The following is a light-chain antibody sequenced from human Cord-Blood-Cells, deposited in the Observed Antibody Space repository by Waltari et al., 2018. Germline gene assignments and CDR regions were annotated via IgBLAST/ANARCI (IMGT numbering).Light chain of an antibody. CDR3: SSYTSSSTLVV. CDR1: SSDVGGYNY. J-gene: IGLJ2*01. CDR2: DVG. Sequence: QSALTQPASVSGSPGQSITISCTGTSSDVGGYNYVSWYQQHPGKAPKLMIYDVGNRPSGVSNRFYGSKSGNTASLTISGLQAEDEADYYCSSYTSSSTLVVFGGGTKLTVL. V-gene: IGLV2-14*01.